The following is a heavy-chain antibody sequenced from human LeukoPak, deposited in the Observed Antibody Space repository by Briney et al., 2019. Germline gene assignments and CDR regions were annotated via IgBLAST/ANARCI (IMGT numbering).Heavy chain of an antibody. CDR3: AKDLGYCSSTSCYAFDI. J-gene: IGHJ3*02. Sequence: PGGSLRLSCAASGFTFSSYGMHWVRQAPGKGLEWVAFIRYDGSNKYYADSVKGRFTISRDNSKNTLYLQMNSLRAEDTAVYYCAKDLGYCSSTSCYAFDIWGQGTMVTVSS. CDR2: IRYDGSNK. D-gene: IGHD2-2*01. V-gene: IGHV3-30*02. CDR1: GFTFSSYG.